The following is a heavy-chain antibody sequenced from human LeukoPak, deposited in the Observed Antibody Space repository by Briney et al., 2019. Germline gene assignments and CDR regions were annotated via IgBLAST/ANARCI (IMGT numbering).Heavy chain of an antibody. CDR1: GFNFGDYG. Sequence: GGSLRLSCAASGFNFGDYGMSWVRQGPGKGLEWVSGIDWNGANTNYADSVRGRFTVSRDNAKNSLYLQMNSLRAEDTAVYYCARDHPDYGMDVWGQGTTVTVSS. CDR2: IDWNGANT. J-gene: IGHJ6*02. CDR3: ARDHPDYGMDV. V-gene: IGHV3-20*04.